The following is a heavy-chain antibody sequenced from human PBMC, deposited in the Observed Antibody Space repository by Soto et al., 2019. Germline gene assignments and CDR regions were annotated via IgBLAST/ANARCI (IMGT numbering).Heavy chain of an antibody. Sequence: EVQLVGSGGGLVQPGGSLRLSCAASGFTVSSNYMSWVRQAPGKGLEWVSVIYSGGSTYYADSVKGRFTISRHNSKNTLYLQMNSLRAEDTAVYYCASHDYGDYGLYFDLWGRGTLVTVSS. CDR1: GFTVSSNY. J-gene: IGHJ2*01. CDR2: IYSGGST. V-gene: IGHV3-53*04. D-gene: IGHD4-17*01. CDR3: ASHDYGDYGLYFDL.